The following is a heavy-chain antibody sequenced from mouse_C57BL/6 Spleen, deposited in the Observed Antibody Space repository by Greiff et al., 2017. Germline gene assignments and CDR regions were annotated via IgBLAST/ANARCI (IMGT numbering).Heavy chain of an antibody. V-gene: IGHV1-69*01. CDR2: IDPSDSYT. Sequence: QVQLQQPGAELVMPGASVKLSCKASGYTFTSYWMHWVKQRPGQGLEWIGEIDPSDSYTNYNQKFKGKSTLTVDKSSSTAYMQLSSLTSEDAAVGYCARRLGRVRYFDVWGTGTTVTVSS. CDR3: ARRLGRVRYFDV. D-gene: IGHD4-1*01. J-gene: IGHJ1*03. CDR1: GYTFTSYW.